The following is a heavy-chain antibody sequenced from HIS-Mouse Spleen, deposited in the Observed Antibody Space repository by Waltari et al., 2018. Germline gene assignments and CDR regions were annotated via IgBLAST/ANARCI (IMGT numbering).Heavy chain of an antibody. D-gene: IGHD3-3*01. Sequence: QVQLQESGPGLAKPSETLSLTCTATGCPILCYYWTWIRQPPGTVLEWIWYSYYSGSTNYNPTLKSRVTISVDTSKNQFSLKLSSVTAADTAVYYCAREYYDFWSGYYPYYYGMDVWGQGTTVTVSS. J-gene: IGHJ6*02. CDR3: AREYYDFWSGYYPYYYGMDV. CDR1: GCPILCYY. CDR2: SYYSGST. V-gene: IGHV4-59*01.